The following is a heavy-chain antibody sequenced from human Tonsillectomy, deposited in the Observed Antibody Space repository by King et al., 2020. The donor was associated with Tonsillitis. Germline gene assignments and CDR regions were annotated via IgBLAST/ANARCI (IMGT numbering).Heavy chain of an antibody. J-gene: IGHJ4*02. Sequence: QLQESGPGLVKPSETLSLTCTVSGGSISSYYWSWIRQPPGKGLEWIGYIYDSGSTNYNPSLKSRGTISVDTSKNQLSLKLSSVTAADTAVYYCARGSKIAAAGTGYYFDYWGQGTLVTVSS. V-gene: IGHV4-59*01. CDR3: ARGSKIAAAGTGYYFDY. CDR1: GGSISSYY. CDR2: IYDSGST. D-gene: IGHD6-13*01.